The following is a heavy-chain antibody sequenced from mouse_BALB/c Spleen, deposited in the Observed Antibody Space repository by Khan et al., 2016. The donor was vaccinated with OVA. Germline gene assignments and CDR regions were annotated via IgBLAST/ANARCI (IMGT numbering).Heavy chain of an antibody. CDR2: ISSGGNYT. CDR3: ARLAYYYNSEGFAY. J-gene: IGHJ3*01. V-gene: IGHV5-6*01. D-gene: IGHD1-1*01. CDR1: GFTFSTYG. Sequence: EVQGVESGGDLVKTGGSLKLSCAASGFTFSTYGMSWVRQTPDKRLEWVATISSGGNYTYYIASVKGRFTISRANAKNILYLQMPSLRYEDTAMYYWARLAYYYNSEGFAYWGQGTLVTVSA.